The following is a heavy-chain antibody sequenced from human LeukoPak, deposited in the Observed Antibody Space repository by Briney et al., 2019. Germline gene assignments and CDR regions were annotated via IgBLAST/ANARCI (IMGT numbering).Heavy chain of an antibody. J-gene: IGHJ3*02. CDR1: GVSINTYS. D-gene: IGHD1-26*01. Sequence: PSETLSLTCTVSGVSINTYSWSWVRQPPGKGLEWIGYMSYTGSTSYNPSLRSRVTISVDKSKNQFSLKLSSVTAADTAVYYCARRPIVGAITHAFDIWGQGTMVTVSS. CDR3: ARRPIVGAITHAFDI. CDR2: MSYTGST. V-gene: IGHV4-59*08.